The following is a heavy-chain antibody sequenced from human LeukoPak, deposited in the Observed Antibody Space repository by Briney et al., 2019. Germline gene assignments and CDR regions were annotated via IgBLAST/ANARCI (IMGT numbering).Heavy chain of an antibody. J-gene: IGHJ3*01. CDR1: GFTVSSNY. CDR3: ARDYYDFAKGFDL. V-gene: IGHV3-66*01. Sequence: GESLRLSCAASGFTVSSNYMSWVRQAPGKGLEWVSLIYSDGSTFYADSVKDRFTISRDNSKNTLYLQMNSLRAEDTAVYFCARDYYDFAKGFDLWGQGTIVTVSS. D-gene: IGHD3/OR15-3a*01. CDR2: IYSDGST.